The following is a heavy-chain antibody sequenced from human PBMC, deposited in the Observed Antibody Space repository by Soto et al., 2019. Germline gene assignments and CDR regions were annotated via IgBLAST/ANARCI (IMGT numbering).Heavy chain of an antibody. Sequence: QVQLVQSGAEVKKPGASVKVSCKVSGHTLTELSMHWVRLAPGKGLEWMGGFDPEDGETISAQKFQGRVTMSGDTSQDSTYWELSSRRSEDTAVYYCAAGGTRWLHSPFDYWGQGTLVTISS. D-gene: IGHD1-1*01. V-gene: IGHV1-24*01. J-gene: IGHJ4*02. CDR3: AAGGTRWLHSPFDY. CDR2: FDPEDGET. CDR1: GHTLTELS.